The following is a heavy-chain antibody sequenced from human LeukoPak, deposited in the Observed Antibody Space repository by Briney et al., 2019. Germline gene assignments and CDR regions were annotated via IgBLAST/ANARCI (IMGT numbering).Heavy chain of an antibody. CDR1: GYTFTNYA. J-gene: IGHJ4*02. CDR2: VNTNNGNT. D-gene: IGHD3-10*01. CDR3: AREREETYGSGSYTFDH. V-gene: IGHV1-18*01. Sequence: ASVKVSCKASGYTFTNYAFSWVRQAPGQGLEWMGWVNTNNGNTNYVKRLQGRVTMTTDTSTTTAYMELRSLISDDTAVYYCAREREETYGSGSYTFDHWGQGTLVTVSS.